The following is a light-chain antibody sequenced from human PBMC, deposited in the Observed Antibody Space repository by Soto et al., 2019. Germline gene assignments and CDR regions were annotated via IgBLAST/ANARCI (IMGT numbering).Light chain of an antibody. CDR3: SSYAGINTLV. CDR1: SSDVGSYNY. Sequence: QSALTQPPSASGSPGQSVTISCTGTSSDVGSYNYVSWYQQHPGKAPKLIIYEVTERPSGVSDRFSGSKSGNTATLTVSGLQAEDEADYHCSSYAGINTLVFGGGTKLTVL. J-gene: IGLJ2*01. V-gene: IGLV2-8*01. CDR2: EVT.